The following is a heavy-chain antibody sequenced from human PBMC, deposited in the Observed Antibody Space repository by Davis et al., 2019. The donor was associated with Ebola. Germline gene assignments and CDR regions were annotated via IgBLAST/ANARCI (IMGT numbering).Heavy chain of an antibody. V-gene: IGHV3-23*01. CDR3: AKGGDYGGNSRLDY. D-gene: IGHD4-23*01. Sequence: PGGSLRLSCAASGFTFSSYAMSWVRQAPGKGLEWVSAISGSGGSTYYADSVKGRFTISRDNSKNTLYLQMNSLRAEDTAVYYCAKGGDYGGNSRLDYWGQGTPVTVSS. CDR1: GFTFSSYA. CDR2: ISGSGGST. J-gene: IGHJ4*02.